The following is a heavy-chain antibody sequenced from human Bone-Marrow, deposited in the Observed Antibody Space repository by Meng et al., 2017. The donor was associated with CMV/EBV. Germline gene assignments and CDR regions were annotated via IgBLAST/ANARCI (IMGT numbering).Heavy chain of an antibody. CDR2: INSDGSST. CDR3: AREIGDIVVVPAAMYYYYYGMDG. CDR1: GFTFSSYW. V-gene: IGHV3-74*01. J-gene: IGHJ6*02. Sequence: SCAASGFTFSSYWMHWVRQAPGKGLVWVSRINSDGSSTSYADSVKGRFTISRDNAKNTLYLQMNSLRAEDTAVYYCAREIGDIVVVPAAMYYYYYGMDGWGQGTTVTVSS. D-gene: IGHD2-2*01.